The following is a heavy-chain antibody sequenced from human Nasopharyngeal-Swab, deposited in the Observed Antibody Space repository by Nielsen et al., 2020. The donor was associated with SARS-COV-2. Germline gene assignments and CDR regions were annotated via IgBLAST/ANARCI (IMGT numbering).Heavy chain of an antibody. D-gene: IGHD2-15*01. CDR2: IYLGDSDT. CDR3: ARHLFPRGDYYGMDV. V-gene: IGHV5-51*01. CDR1: GYSFTAYW. Sequence: GESLKISCKGSGYSFTAYWIGWVRQMPGKGLEWMGIIYLGDSDTRYSPSFQGQVTISADKSISTAYLQWSSLKASDTAIYYCARHLFPRGDYYGMDVWGQGTTVTVSS. J-gene: IGHJ6*02.